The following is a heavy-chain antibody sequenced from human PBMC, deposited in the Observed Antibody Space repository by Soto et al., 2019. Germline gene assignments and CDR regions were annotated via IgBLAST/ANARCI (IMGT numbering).Heavy chain of an antibody. J-gene: IGHJ6*02. Sequence: ASVKVSCKASGYTFTGYYMHWVRQAPGQGLEWMGWINPNSGGTNYAQKFQGWVTMTRDTSISTAYMELSRLRSDDTAVYYCARDRTRTREYSSSAETNYYYYGMDVWGQGTTVTVS. D-gene: IGHD6-6*01. V-gene: IGHV1-2*04. CDR3: ARDRTRTREYSSSAETNYYYYGMDV. CDR1: GYTFTGYY. CDR2: INPNSGGT.